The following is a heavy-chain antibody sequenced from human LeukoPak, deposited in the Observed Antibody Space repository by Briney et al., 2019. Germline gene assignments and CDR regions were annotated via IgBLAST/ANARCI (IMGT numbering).Heavy chain of an antibody. CDR1: GGSISSYY. CDR3: VRQTPRSWRRLRYAFDI. J-gene: IGHJ3*02. V-gene: IGHV4-59*01. Sequence: SETLSLTCTVSGGSISSYYWSWIRQPPGKGLEWIGYNFYSGSTNYNPSVKSGVSISVDRYKNQFVLKLTSVTAADTAVYYCVRQTPRSWRRLRYAFDIWGEG. CDR2: NFYSGST. D-gene: IGHD5-24*01.